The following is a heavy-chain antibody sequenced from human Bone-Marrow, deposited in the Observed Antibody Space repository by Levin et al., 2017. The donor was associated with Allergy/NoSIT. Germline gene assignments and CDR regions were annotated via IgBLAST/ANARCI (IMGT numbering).Heavy chain of an antibody. CDR2: INPNSGGT. J-gene: IGHJ4*02. D-gene: IGHD3-3*01. CDR1: GYTFTGYY. Sequence: ASVKVSCKASGYTFTGYYMHWVRQAPGQGLEWMGWINPNSGGTNYAQKCQGRVTMTRDTSISTAYLELSRLRSDDTAVYYCARGKYDLWSGYDYWGEGTLVTVSS. V-gene: IGHV1-2*02. CDR3: ARGKYDLWSGYDY.